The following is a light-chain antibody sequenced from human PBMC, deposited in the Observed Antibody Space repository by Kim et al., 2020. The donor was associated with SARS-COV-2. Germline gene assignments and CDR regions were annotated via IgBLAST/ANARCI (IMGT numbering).Light chain of an antibody. CDR1: SGHSSYI. Sequence: QLVLTQSYSASASLGSSVKLTCTLSSGHSSYIIAWHQQQPGKAPRYLMKLEGSGSYNKGSGVPDRFSGSSSGADRYLTISNLQSEDEADYYCETWDSKVFGGGTQLTVL. CDR2: LEGSGSY. CDR3: ETWDSKV. J-gene: IGLJ3*02. V-gene: IGLV4-60*03.